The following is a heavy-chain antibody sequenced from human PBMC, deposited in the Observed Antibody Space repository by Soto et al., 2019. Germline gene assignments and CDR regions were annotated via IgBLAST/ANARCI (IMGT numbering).Heavy chain of an antibody. J-gene: IGHJ6*03. Sequence: ASVKVSCKASGYTFTSYCISWVRQAPGQGLEWMGWISAYNGNTNYAQKLQGRVTMTTDTSTSTAYMELRSLRSDDTAVYYCARDVRYYYYMYVWGKGTTVTVSS. V-gene: IGHV1-18*01. CDR3: ARDVRYYYYMYV. CDR1: GYTFTSYC. CDR2: ISAYNGNT.